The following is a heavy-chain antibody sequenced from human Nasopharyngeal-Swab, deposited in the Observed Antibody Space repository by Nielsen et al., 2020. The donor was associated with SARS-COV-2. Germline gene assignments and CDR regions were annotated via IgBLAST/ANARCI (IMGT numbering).Heavy chain of an antibody. D-gene: IGHD3-3*01. CDR2: ISSSSSYI. CDR1: GFTFNNYN. V-gene: IGHV3-21*01. Sequence: GGSLRLSCAASGFTFNNYNFNWVRQAPGKGLEWVSSISSSSSYIYYADSAKGRFTIPRDNAKNSLYLQMNSLRAEDTAVYYCARDGLDYDFWSAYFMDVWGRGTTVTVSS. CDR3: ARDGLDYDFWSAYFMDV. J-gene: IGHJ6*02.